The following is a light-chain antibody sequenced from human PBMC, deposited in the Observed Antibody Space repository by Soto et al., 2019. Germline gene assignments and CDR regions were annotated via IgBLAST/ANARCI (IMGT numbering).Light chain of an antibody. CDR1: QSVSSSY. Sequence: EIALTKSPGPLSLSPGERATLSCRASQSVSSSYLAWYQQKPGQAPRLLIYGASSSATGIPDRFSGSGSGRDFALSSSRLESEDFAVYYCQQYGRSPPWTFGQGTKVEIK. V-gene: IGKV3-20*01. CDR2: GAS. J-gene: IGKJ1*01. CDR3: QQYGRSPPWT.